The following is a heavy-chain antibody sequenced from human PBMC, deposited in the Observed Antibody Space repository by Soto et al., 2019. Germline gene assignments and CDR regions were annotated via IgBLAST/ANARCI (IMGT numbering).Heavy chain of an antibody. CDR1: GFSVSSNY. CDR3: ARHRHPRGTVGATSPLDP. Sequence: DVQLVESGGGLVQPGGSLRLSCAISGFSVSSNYLSWVRQAPGKGLEWVSVHYSGGSTYYADSVQGRFTISRDKSTNTRYLQMRRVRAEDTAVYFCARHRHPRGTVGATSPLDPWGQGTQVTVSS. CDR2: HYSGGST. D-gene: IGHD1-26*01. V-gene: IGHV3-53*01. J-gene: IGHJ5*02.